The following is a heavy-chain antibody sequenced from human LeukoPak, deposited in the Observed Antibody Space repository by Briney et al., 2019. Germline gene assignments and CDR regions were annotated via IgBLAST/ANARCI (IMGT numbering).Heavy chain of an antibody. CDR3: ARDATTELGTVYMDV. J-gene: IGHJ6*03. D-gene: IGHD4-17*01. CDR2: ISTSGSSI. Sequence: PGGSLRLSCEASGFTFTSYAMNWVRQAPGKGLEWLSHISTSGSSIHYADSVKGRFTISRDNAKNSLYLQMNSLRVEDTAVYYCARDATTELGTVYMDVWGKGTTVTISS. CDR1: GFTFTSYA. V-gene: IGHV3-48*03.